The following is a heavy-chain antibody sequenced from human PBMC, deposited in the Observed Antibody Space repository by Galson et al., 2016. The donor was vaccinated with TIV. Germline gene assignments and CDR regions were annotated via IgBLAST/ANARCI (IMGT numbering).Heavy chain of an antibody. J-gene: IGHJ4*02. CDR3: AKFAMLGKIAIHFDY. V-gene: IGHV3-23*01. D-gene: IGHD2-2*02. Sequence: SLRLSCAASGFTFSNYVMGWVRQAPGKGLGWVSSISDTGISRYYADSVKGRFTISRDNSRNMMYLQMNSLRAEDTALYFCAKFAMLGKIAIHFDYWGQGTLLTVSS. CDR1: GFTFSNYV. CDR2: ISDTGISR.